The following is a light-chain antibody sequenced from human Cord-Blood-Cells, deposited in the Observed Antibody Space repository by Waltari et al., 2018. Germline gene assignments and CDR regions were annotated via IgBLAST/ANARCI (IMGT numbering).Light chain of an antibody. CDR1: QSVSSSY. CDR2: GAS. J-gene: IGKJ2*03. CDR3: QQYGSSPNS. V-gene: IGKV3-20*01. Sequence: ELVLMPSPGTLTLSTGERATLSCSASQSVSSSYLAWYQQKPGQAPRLLIYGASSRATGIPDRFSGSGSGTDFTLTISRLEPEDFAVYYCQQYGSSPNSFGQGTKLEIK.